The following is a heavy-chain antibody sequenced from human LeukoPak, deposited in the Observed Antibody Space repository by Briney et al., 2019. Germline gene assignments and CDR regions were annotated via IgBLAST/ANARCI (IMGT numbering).Heavy chain of an antibody. CDR2: MTYDGNNQ. J-gene: IGHJ3*01. CDR3: ARIRMPTSTGDAFDV. CDR1: GFTFSTYG. Sequence: GGSLRLSCAASGFTFSTYGMHWLRQAPGKGLEWVAVMTYDGNNQYYADSVKGRFSVSRDNSRNTLYLQMNSLRAEDTAVYYCARIRMPTSTGDAFDVWGQGTMVPVSS. D-gene: IGHD5-24*01. V-gene: IGHV3-30*03.